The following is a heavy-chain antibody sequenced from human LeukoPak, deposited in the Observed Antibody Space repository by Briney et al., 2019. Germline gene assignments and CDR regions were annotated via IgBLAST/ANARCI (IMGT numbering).Heavy chain of an antibody. CDR1: GDSVSSISVA. Sequence: SQTLSLTCAISGDSVSSISVAWNWIRQSPSRGLEWLGRTYYRSKWYYEYAVSVKSRINISPDTSKNQFSLQLTSVTPEDTAVYYCALARSEYHYGMDVWGQGTTVTVSS. CDR2: TYYRSKWYY. V-gene: IGHV6-1*01. J-gene: IGHJ6*02. CDR3: ALARSEYHYGMDV.